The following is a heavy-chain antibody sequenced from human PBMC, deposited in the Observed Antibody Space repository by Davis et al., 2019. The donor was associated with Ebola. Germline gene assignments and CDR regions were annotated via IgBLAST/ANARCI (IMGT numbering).Heavy chain of an antibody. CDR2: INHSGST. CDR1: GGSFSGYY. D-gene: IGHD6-6*01. Sequence: GSLRLSCAVYGGSFSGYYWSWIRQPPGKGLEWIGEINHSGSTNYNPSLKSRVTISVDTSKNQFSLKLSSVTAADTAVYYCARYRAARPGGVDYWGQGTLVTVSS. J-gene: IGHJ4*02. CDR3: ARYRAARPGGVDY. V-gene: IGHV4-34*01.